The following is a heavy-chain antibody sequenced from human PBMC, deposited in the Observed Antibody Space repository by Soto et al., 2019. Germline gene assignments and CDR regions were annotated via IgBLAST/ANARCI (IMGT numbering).Heavy chain of an antibody. V-gene: IGHV1-3*01. J-gene: IGHJ6*01. D-gene: IGHD1-26*01. Sequence: QVQLVQSGTEVKKPGASVKVSCLASAYTFTSYAIHWVRQAPGQRLEWMGWINAGNGDTKYSQKFQARVTITRDTSASTASMELSGLTSGDTAVYYCARSLVGARGEILYHGMDVWGQGTTVTVSS. CDR2: INAGNGDT. CDR1: AYTFTSYA. CDR3: ARSLVGARGEILYHGMDV.